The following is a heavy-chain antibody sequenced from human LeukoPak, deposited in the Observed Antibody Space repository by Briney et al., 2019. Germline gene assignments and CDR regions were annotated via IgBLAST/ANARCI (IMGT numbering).Heavy chain of an antibody. CDR1: GFTFNGYW. J-gene: IGHJ6*03. CDR2: IKQDGSEK. D-gene: IGHD1-1*01. V-gene: IGHV3-7*01. CDR3: ARDDNEGMDV. Sequence: GGSLRLSCAASGFTFNGYWMSWVRQAPGKGLEWVANIKQDGSEKYYVDSVKGRFTISRDNAKNSLYLQMNSLRAEDTAVYYCARDDNEGMDVWGKGTTVTVSS.